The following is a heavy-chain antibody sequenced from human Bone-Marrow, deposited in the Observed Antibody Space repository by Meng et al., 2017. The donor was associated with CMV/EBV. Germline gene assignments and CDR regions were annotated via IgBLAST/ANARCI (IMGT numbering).Heavy chain of an antibody. CDR1: GYTFTSYD. CDR3: ARVGGDY. D-gene: IGHD3-16*01. CDR2: MNPNSGNT. V-gene: IGHV1-8*02. J-gene: IGHJ4*02. Sequence: ASVKVSCKASGYTFTSYDINWVRQATGQGLEWMGWMNPNSGNTGYAQKFQGRVTMTTDTSTSTAYMELRSLRSDDTAVYYCARVGGDYWGQGTLVTVSS.